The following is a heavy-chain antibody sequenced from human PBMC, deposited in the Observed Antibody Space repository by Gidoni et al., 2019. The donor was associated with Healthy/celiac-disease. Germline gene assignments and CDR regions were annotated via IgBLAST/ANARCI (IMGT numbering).Heavy chain of an antibody. Sequence: QVQLQQWGAGLLKPSETLSLTCAVYGGSFRGYYWSWIRHPPGKGLEWIGEINHSGSTNYNPSLKSRVTISVDTSKNQFSLKLSSVTAADTAVYYCARGLWGLWLSSGTAFDIWGQGTMVTVSS. V-gene: IGHV4-34*01. CDR1: GGSFRGYY. CDR3: ARGLWGLWLSSGTAFDI. J-gene: IGHJ3*02. D-gene: IGHD5-18*01. CDR2: INHSGST.